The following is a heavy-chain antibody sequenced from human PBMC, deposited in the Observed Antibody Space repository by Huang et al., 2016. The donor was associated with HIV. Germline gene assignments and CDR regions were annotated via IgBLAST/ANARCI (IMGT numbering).Heavy chain of an antibody. Sequence: VQLQGSGPGPVKPSETLSLTCTVFGDSVSSGSYYWNWMRQPPGEGLEWIGYISHSGSTSYSPSLKSRVTIFMDTSKNQFSLRLSSVTAADSAVYYFDSSGQSRYFYGMDVWGQGTTVIVSS. D-gene: IGHD3-22*01. J-gene: IGHJ6*02. CDR3: DSSGQSRYFYGMDV. CDR1: GDSVSSGSYY. CDR2: ISHSGST. V-gene: IGHV4-61*01.